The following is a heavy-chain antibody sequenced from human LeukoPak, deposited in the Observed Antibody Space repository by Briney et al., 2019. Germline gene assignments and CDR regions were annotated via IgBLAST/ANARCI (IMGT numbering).Heavy chain of an antibody. V-gene: IGHV1/OR15-1*04. Sequence: ASVKVSCKASGYIFTDYYMHWVRQAPGQELGWMGRINPNSGGTNYAQKFQGRVTMTEDTSTDTAYMELSSLRSEDTAVYYCATALNDDYYDSSGYFDYWGQGTLVTVSS. CDR3: ATALNDDYYDSSGYFDY. CDR2: INPNSGGT. CDR1: GYIFTDYY. D-gene: IGHD3-22*01. J-gene: IGHJ4*02.